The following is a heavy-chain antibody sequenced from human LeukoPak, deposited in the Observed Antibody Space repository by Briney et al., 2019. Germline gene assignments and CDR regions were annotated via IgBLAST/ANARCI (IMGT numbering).Heavy chain of an antibody. CDR3: AKVVDIVVVPAFDY. J-gene: IGHJ4*02. V-gene: IGHV3-23*01. CDR1: GFTFSSYA. CDR2: ISGSGGST. D-gene: IGHD2-2*03. Sequence: PGGSLRLSCAASGFTFSSYAMSWVRQAPGKGLEWVSAISGSGGSTYYADSVKGRYTISRDNSKNTLYLQMNSLRAEDTAVYYCAKVVDIVVVPAFDYWGQGTLVTVSS.